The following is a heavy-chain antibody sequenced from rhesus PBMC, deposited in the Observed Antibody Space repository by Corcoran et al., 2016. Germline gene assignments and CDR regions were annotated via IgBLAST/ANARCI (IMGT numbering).Heavy chain of an antibody. V-gene: IGHV4-93*02. Sequence: QVQLQESGPAVVKPSYTLSLTCTVSVGSMSTSYWSSLIRQSPRKGLECIGGCYGSGGGSDDGPCLRSRVSISMDRSKSQLSLKMTSLTAADTAVYYWASTDCSNSDCSTGDFWGQGVLVTVSS. CDR3: ASTDCSNSDCSTGDF. J-gene: IGHJ4*01. CDR1: VGSMSTSYW. CDR2: CYGSGGGS. D-gene: IGHD4-23*01.